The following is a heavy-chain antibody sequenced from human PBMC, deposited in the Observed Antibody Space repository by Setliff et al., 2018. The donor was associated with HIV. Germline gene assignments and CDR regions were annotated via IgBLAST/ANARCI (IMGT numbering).Heavy chain of an antibody. Sequence: KASETLSLTCAVYGGSLSGYYWAWIRQPPGKGLEWIGNIYYDGTASYNASLKSRVTISVDASKNQFSLKLSSVTAADTAVYYCARLGPYSGYDYYFDYWGQGTLVTVSS. CDR2: IYYDGTA. V-gene: IGHV4-34*01. CDR1: GGSLSGYY. CDR3: ARLGPYSGYDYYFDY. J-gene: IGHJ4*02. D-gene: IGHD5-12*01.